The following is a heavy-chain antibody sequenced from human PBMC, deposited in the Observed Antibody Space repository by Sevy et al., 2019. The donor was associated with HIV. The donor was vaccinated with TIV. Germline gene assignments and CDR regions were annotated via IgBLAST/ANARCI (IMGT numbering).Heavy chain of an antibody. CDR2: ISSNGGST. J-gene: IGHJ6*02. Sequence: GGSLRLSCSASGFTFSNYIMHWVRQAPGKGPKYVSAISSNGGSTYYADTVKGRFIISRDNSKNTLALQMSSLRDEDTAAYYGVKGVDILGAASRYFYGMDVWGRGTTVTVSS. D-gene: IGHD5-12*01. CDR1: GFTFSNYI. V-gene: IGHV3-64D*06. CDR3: VKGVDILGAASRYFYGMDV.